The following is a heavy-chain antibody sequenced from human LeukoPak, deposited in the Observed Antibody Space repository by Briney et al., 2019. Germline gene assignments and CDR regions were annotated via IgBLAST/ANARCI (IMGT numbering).Heavy chain of an antibody. J-gene: IGHJ4*02. CDR2: ISDPHSGSQT. CDR3: ARYHTALNY. CDR1: GFTFSSYT. V-gene: IGHV3-23*01. D-gene: IGHD5-18*01. Sequence: GGSLRLSCAASGFTFSSYTMNWVRQALGQGLEWVSTISDPHSGSQTHYADSVKGWFTISRDDSQNTVYLQMDSLRAEDTAVYYCARYHTALNYWGQGTLVTASS.